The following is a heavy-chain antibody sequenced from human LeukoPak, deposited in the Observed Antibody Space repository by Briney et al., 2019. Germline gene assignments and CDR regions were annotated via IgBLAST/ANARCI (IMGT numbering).Heavy chain of an antibody. Sequence: SETLSLTCTVSGGSISSGSYYWSWIRQPAGKGLEWIGHIYTSGSTNYNPSLKSRVTISVDTSKNQFSLKLSSVTAADTAVYYCARVDYGGNSDAFDIWGQGTMVTVSS. J-gene: IGHJ3*02. CDR3: ARVDYGGNSDAFDI. CDR2: IYTSGST. D-gene: IGHD4-23*01. V-gene: IGHV4-61*09. CDR1: GGSISSGSYY.